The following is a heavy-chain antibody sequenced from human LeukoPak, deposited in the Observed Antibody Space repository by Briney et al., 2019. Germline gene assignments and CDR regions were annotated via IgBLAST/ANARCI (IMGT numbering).Heavy chain of an antibody. J-gene: IGHJ5*02. V-gene: IGHV3-48*03. CDR3: ARGYYDFWSVSGQPNWFDP. CDR1: GFTFSSYE. Sequence: HAGGSLRLSCAASGFTFSSYEMNWVRQAPGKGLEWVSYISSSGSTIYYADSVKGRFTISRDNAKNSLYLQMNSLRAEDTAVYYCARGYYDFWSVSGQPNWFDPWGQGTLVTVSS. D-gene: IGHD3-3*01. CDR2: ISSSGSTI.